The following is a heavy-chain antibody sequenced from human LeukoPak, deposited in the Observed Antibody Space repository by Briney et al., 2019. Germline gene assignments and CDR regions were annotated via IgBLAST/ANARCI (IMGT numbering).Heavy chain of an antibody. V-gene: IGHV4-38-2*01. Sequence: SETLSLTCAVSGYSIFSSDYYCGWVRQPPGKGLEWIGIIYHSGSTYYNPSLTSRVTLSVETSTTQFFLKLNSLTASDTAAYYCARHKIFGVVIHWYFDLWGRGTLVTVSS. CDR3: ARHKIFGVVIHWYFDL. J-gene: IGHJ2*01. CDR2: IYHSGST. CDR1: GYSIFSSDYY. D-gene: IGHD3-3*01.